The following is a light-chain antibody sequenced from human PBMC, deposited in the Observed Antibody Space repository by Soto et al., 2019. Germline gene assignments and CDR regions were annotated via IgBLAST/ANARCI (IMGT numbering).Light chain of an antibody. V-gene: IGLV1-51*01. CDR3: GTWDASLSVGV. J-gene: IGLJ3*02. CDR1: SSNIGSNY. Sequence: QSVLTQPPSVSAAPGQKVTISCSGSSSNIGSNYLSWYQQLPGTAPKLLIYDSDKRPSGIPDRFSGSKSGTSATLGITGLQTGDEADYYCGTWDASLSVGVFGGGTKVTVL. CDR2: DSD.